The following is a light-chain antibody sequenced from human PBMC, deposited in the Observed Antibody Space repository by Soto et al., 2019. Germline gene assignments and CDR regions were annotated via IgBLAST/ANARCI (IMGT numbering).Light chain of an antibody. V-gene: IGLV2-14*03. Sequence: QSALTQPASVSGSPGQSITISCTGTSSDVGGYNYVSWYQQHPDRAPKLMIYDVSNRPSGVSNRFSGSKSGNTASLTISGLQAEDEADYYCGSYTTSSTLVVFGGGTKLTVL. CDR2: DVS. J-gene: IGLJ2*01. CDR3: GSYTTSSTLVV. CDR1: SSDVGGYNY.